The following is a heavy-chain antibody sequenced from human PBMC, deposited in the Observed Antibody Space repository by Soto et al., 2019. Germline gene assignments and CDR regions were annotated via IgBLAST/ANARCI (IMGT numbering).Heavy chain of an antibody. CDR3: ARARSGWYAAMYF. CDR1: GFTFSDYD. J-gene: IGHJ4*02. V-gene: IGHV3-13*01. Sequence: GGSLRLSCLVSGFTFSDYDMHWVRQEAGKALEWVGAIGTTGETYSPESMEGRFTISRENVKNSLYLQISSLRAGDTAVYFCARARSGWYAAMYFWGRGTLVTVSS. CDR2: IGTTGET. D-gene: IGHD6-13*01.